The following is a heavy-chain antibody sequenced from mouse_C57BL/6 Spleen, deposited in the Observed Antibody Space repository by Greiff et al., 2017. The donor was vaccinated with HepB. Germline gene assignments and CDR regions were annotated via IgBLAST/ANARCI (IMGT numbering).Heavy chain of an antibody. D-gene: IGHD2-3*01. CDR1: GYSFTGYF. CDR3: ARDGYSDWYFDV. CDR2: INPYNGDT. Sequence: EVQLQQSGPELVKPGDSVKISCKASGYSFTGYFMNWVMQSHGKSLEWIGRINPYNGDTFYNQKFKGKATLTVDKSSSTAHMELRSLTSEDSAVYYCARDGYSDWYFDVWSTGTTVTVSS. V-gene: IGHV1-20*01. J-gene: IGHJ1*03.